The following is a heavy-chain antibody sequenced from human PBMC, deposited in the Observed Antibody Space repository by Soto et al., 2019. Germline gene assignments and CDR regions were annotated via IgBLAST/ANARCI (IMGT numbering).Heavy chain of an antibody. D-gene: IGHD1-1*01. CDR2: ISSDGNNQ. J-gene: IGHJ4*02. Sequence: QVQLVESGGGVVQPGRYLTLSCAASGFTFSSIAMHWVRQAPVRGLEWVAVISSDGNNQYYTDSVKGRFTISRDNSKNTLYLQMNSLRTDDSALYYCATETTRRGPHDFWGQGTLVTVSS. CDR3: ATETTRRGPHDF. V-gene: IGHV3-30-3*01. CDR1: GFTFSSIA.